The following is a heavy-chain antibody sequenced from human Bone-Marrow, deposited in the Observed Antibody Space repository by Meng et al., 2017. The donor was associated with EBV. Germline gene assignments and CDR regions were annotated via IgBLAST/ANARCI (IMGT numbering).Heavy chain of an antibody. CDR3: ARGQHDYAFDY. CDR1: GYHLTSTCFA. Sequence: VHVVQSGAGGKQTGASAKVSGRASGYHLTSTCFAIHWVRQAPGQRLEWMGWINAGNGNTKYSQNFQGRVTITRDTSATTVHMELRSLRSEDTAVYYCARGQHDYAFDYWGQGTLVTVSS. V-gene: IGHV1-3*01. D-gene: IGHD4-17*01. J-gene: IGHJ4*02. CDR2: INAGNGNT.